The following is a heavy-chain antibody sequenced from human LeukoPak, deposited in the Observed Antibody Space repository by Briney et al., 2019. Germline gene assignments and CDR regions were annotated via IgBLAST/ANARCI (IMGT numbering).Heavy chain of an antibody. Sequence: SETLSLTCTVSGGSISGFYWTWIRQSPGKGLEWIGYIYYSGSTNYHPSLKSRVTLSVDTSKNQFSLKLSSVTAADTAVYYCVRGLLVGNTGYYFDYWGQGTLVTVSS. CDR1: GGSISGFY. CDR3: VRGLLVGNTGYYFDY. J-gene: IGHJ4*02. CDR2: IYYSGST. D-gene: IGHD1-26*01. V-gene: IGHV4-59*01.